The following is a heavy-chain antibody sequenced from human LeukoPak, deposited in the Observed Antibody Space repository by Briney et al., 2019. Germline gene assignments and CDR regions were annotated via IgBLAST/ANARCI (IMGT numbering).Heavy chain of an antibody. Sequence: PGGSLRLSCAASGFTFSSYAMSWVRQAPGKGLEWVSAISGSGGSTYYADSVKGRFTISRDNSKNTLYLQMNSLRAEDTAVYYCAKDYYGSGTYRHFDCWGQGTLVTVSS. CDR2: ISGSGGST. CDR3: AKDYYGSGTYRHFDC. V-gene: IGHV3-23*01. J-gene: IGHJ4*02. D-gene: IGHD3-10*01. CDR1: GFTFSSYA.